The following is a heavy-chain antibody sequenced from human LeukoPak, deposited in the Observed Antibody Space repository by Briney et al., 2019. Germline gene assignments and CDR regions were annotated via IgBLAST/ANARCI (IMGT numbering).Heavy chain of an antibody. D-gene: IGHD5-18*01. Sequence: SETLSLTCAVYGGSFSGYYWSWIRQPPGKGLEWIGEINHSGSTNYNPSLKRRVTISVDTSKNQFSLKLSSVTAADTAVYYCARGQSPYPTPDPIQLWFYFDYWGQGTLVTVSS. V-gene: IGHV4-34*01. CDR1: GGSFSGYY. CDR3: ARGQSPYPTPDPIQLWFYFDY. J-gene: IGHJ4*02. CDR2: INHSGST.